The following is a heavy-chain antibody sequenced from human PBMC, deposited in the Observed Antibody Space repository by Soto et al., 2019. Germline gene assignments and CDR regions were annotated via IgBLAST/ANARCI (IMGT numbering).Heavy chain of an antibody. V-gene: IGHV3-23*01. CDR3: ARVASDYINSVDH. Sequence: EVQLLESGGGLVQPGGSLRLYCAASGFTFNAYAMTWVRQAPGKGLEWVSAIGGSGGNRYYAASVKGRFTISRDNSKHTLDLQMSRLRVEDTAVYYFARVASDYINSVDHWGQGILVTVSS. J-gene: IGHJ4*02. D-gene: IGHD4-4*01. CDR1: GFTFNAYA. CDR2: IGGSGGNR.